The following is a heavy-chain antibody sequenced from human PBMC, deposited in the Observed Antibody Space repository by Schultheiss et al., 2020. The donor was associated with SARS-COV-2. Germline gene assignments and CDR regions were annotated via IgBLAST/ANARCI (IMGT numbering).Heavy chain of an antibody. V-gene: IGHV3-23*01. CDR2: ISGSGGST. CDR1: GFTFSSYA. Sequence: GGSLRLSCAASGFTFSSYAMSWVRQAPGKGLEWVSAISGSGGSTYYADSVKGRFTISRDNSENTMYLQMNSLRTEDTAVYYCAKDHGFAGWRTFNFDYWGQGALVTVSS. CDR3: AKDHGFAGWRTFNFDY. D-gene: IGHD6-19*01. J-gene: IGHJ4*02.